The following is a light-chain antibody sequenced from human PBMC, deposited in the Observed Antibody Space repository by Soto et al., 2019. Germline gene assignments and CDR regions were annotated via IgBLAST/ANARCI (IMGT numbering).Light chain of an antibody. CDR1: SSNIGSHF. CDR3: AVWDASLNGPV. Sequence: QSVLTQPPSASGAPGQRVTISCSGRSSNIGSHFVSWYHHLPGTAPKIFIYRDNQRPAGVPDRFSGSKSGISASLAINGLRSEDEGDYFCAVWDASLNGPVFGGGTQLTVL. V-gene: IGLV1-47*01. J-gene: IGLJ7*01. CDR2: RDN.